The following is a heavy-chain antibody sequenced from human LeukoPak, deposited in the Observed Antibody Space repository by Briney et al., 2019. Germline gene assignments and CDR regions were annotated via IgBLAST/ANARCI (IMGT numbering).Heavy chain of an antibody. V-gene: IGHV4-61*01. CDR3: ARDQGYNAFDI. J-gene: IGHJ3*02. CDR2: IYYSGST. D-gene: IGHD5-24*01. CDR1: GGSISSSIYC. Sequence: PSETLSLTCTVSGGSISSSIYCWGWIRQPPGKGLEWIGYIYYSGSTSYNPSLKSRVTISVDTSENQFSLRLSSVTAADTAVYYCARDQGYNAFDIWGQGTMVTVSS.